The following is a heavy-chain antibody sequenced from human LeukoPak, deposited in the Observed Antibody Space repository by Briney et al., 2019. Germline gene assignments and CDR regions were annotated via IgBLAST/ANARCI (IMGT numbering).Heavy chain of an antibody. CDR2: ISSSSSYI. CDR3: ARSPDYYDSSGYYHYYMDV. Sequence: GGSLRLSCAASGFTFSSYSMNWVRQAPGKGLEWVTSISSSSSYIYYADSVKGRFTISRDNAKNSLYLQMNSLRAEDTAVYYCARSPDYYDSSGYYHYYMDVWGKGTTVTVSS. V-gene: IGHV3-21*01. J-gene: IGHJ6*03. D-gene: IGHD3-22*01. CDR1: GFTFSSYS.